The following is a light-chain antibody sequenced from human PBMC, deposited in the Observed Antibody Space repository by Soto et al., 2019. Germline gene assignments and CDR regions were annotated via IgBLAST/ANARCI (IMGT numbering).Light chain of an antibody. CDR3: QKLSRYPLN. V-gene: IGKV1-5*01. CDR1: QSVSGW. CDR2: DAS. J-gene: IGKJ4*01. Sequence: DIQMTQSPSTLSASVLYTVNVTCRSSQSVSGWLASYQQKPGEAPKLLIYDASALPRGVPSRFSGSGSETEFSLTIRALQPEDFATYYCQKLSRYPLNFGGGTKVDIK.